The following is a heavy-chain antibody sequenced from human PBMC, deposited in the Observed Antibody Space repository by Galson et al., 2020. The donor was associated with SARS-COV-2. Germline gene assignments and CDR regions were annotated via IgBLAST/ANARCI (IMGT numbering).Heavy chain of an antibody. CDR3: ARPYSGSYMGYFDY. V-gene: IGHV3-30*04. J-gene: IGHJ4*02. CDR1: GFTFSSYA. Sequence: QLGESLKISCAASGFTFSSYAMHWVRQAPGKGLEWVAVISYDGSNKYYADSVKGRFTIARDNSKNTLYLQMNSLRAEDTAVYYCARPYSGSYMGYFDYWGQGTLVTVSS. D-gene: IGHD1-26*01. CDR2: ISYDGSNK.